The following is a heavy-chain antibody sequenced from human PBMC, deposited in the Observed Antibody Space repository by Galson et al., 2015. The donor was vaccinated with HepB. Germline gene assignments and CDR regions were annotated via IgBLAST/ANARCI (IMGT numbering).Heavy chain of an antibody. V-gene: IGHV3-23*01. D-gene: IGHD3-16*02. CDR3: AKDEGRSDYYDYVWGSYRRALVY. CDR2: ISNSGGST. CDR1: GFTFSSYA. J-gene: IGHJ4*02. Sequence: SLRLSCAASGFTFSSYAMHWVRQAPGKGLEWVSGISNSGGSTYYADSVKGRFTISRDNAKNTLYLQMNSLRAEDTAVYYCAKDEGRSDYYDYVWGSYRRALVYWGQGTLVTVSS.